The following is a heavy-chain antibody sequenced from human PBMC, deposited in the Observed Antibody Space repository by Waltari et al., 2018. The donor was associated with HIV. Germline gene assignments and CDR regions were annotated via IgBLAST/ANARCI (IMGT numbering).Heavy chain of an antibody. J-gene: IGHJ4*02. CDR3: TRAVFWSGFFRDYFFDY. CDR2: VNGDASST. Sequence: EVELVDSGGGLVKLGGSLGLSCAASKFNFSKYWIYWGRQLPGKGLVWVSRVNGDASSTDYADSVRGRFTISRDNAKNTVYLQMNSRRAEDTALYYCTRAVFWSGFFRDYFFDYWGQGTPVTVSS. V-gene: IGHV3-74*01. D-gene: IGHD3-3*01. CDR1: KFNFSKYW.